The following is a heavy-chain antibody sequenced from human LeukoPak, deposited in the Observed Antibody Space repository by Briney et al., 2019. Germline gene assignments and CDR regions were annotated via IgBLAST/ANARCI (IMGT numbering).Heavy chain of an antibody. CDR1: GGSISSSSYY. V-gene: IGHV4-39*01. CDR3: AKHVRYEVPYYYYKDV. Sequence: PSETLSLTCTVSGGSISSSSYYWGWIRQPPGKGLEWIGSIYYSGSTYYNPSLKSRVTISVDTSKNQFSLKLSSVTAADTAVYYWAKHVRYEVPYYYYKDVWGKGNTVTVSS. J-gene: IGHJ6*03. CDR2: IYYSGST. D-gene: IGHD2-2*01.